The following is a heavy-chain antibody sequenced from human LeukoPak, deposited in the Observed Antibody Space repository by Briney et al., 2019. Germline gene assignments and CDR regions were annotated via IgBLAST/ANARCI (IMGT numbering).Heavy chain of an antibody. Sequence: GGSLRLSCTASGFTFGSYTMNWVRQAPGKGLEWVSSITGNNIYIFYADSVKGRFTISRDNAKNSLFLQMNSLRAEDTAVYYCAREVTMVRGVILSIKYFDYWGQGTLVTVSS. CDR2: ITGNNIYI. D-gene: IGHD3-10*01. CDR3: AREVTMVRGVILSIKYFDY. V-gene: IGHV3-21*01. CDR1: GFTFGSYT. J-gene: IGHJ4*02.